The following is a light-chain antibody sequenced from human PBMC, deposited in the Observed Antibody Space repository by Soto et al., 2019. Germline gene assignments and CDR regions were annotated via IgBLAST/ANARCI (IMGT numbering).Light chain of an antibody. V-gene: IGKV3-11*01. Sequence: EIVLTQSPATLSLSPGDRAILSCRASQSVSSYLAWYQQKPGQAPRLLIYDASNMATGIPARFSGSGSGTDFTLTISSLEPEDFAVYYCQQYDSSPRTFGQGTKV. CDR1: QSVSSY. J-gene: IGKJ1*01. CDR2: DAS. CDR3: QQYDSSPRT.